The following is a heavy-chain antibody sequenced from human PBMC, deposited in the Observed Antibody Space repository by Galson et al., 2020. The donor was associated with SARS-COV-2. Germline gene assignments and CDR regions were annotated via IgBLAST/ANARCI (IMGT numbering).Heavy chain of an antibody. CDR2: IGTTPGAT. D-gene: IGHD3-22*01. J-gene: IGHJ4*02. CDR3: ARARSGNYHDSSGFYFY. CDR1: GFTFSTFD. Sequence: GGSLRLSCAASGFTFSTFDMQWVRQVEGKGLEWVAAIGTTPGATFYSASVKGRFTISRENAKNSVFLQMNSLRADDTAVYYCARARSGNYHDSSGFYFYWGQGVLVTVAS. V-gene: IGHV3-13*01.